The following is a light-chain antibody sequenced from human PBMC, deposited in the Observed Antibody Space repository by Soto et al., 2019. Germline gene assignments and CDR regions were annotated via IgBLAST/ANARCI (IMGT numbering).Light chain of an antibody. CDR3: GTWDSILTSVV. V-gene: IGLV1-51*01. CDR2: DTN. Sequence: QSVLTQPPSVSAAPGETVTISCSGSSSNIEKNSVSWHQQLPGAAPKLLIYDTNRRPSGIPDRFSGSKSGTSAALDITGLQTGDEADYYCGTWDSILTSVVFGGGTKVTVL. CDR1: SSNIEKNS. J-gene: IGLJ2*01.